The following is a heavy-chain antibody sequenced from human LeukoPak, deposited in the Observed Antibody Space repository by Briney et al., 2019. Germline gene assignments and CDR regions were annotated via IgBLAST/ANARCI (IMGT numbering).Heavy chain of an antibody. CDR2: IKSKTDGGTI. V-gene: IGHV3-15*01. CDR1: GFSFSNAW. Sequence: GGSLRLSCAASGFSFSNAWMSWVRQAPGKGLEWVGRIKSKTDGGTIDYVAPVKGRFTISRDDSKNTVYLQMNSLKTEDTAVYYCTTQGYCTNGVCYYFDYWGQGTLVTVSS. CDR3: TTQGYCTNGVCYYFDY. D-gene: IGHD2-8*01. J-gene: IGHJ4*02.